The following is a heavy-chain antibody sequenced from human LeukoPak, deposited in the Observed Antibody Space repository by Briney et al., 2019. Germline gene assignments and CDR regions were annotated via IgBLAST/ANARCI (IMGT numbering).Heavy chain of an antibody. CDR1: GGSFSGYY. V-gene: IGHV4-34*01. Sequence: PSETLSLTCAAYGGSFSGYYWSWIRQPPGKGLEWIGEINHSGSTNYNPSLKSRVTISVDTSKNQFSLKLSSVTAADTAVYYCARLGSGIAARLGIFDYWGQGTLVTVSS. CDR2: INHSGST. CDR3: ARLGSGIAARLGIFDY. D-gene: IGHD6-6*01. J-gene: IGHJ4*02.